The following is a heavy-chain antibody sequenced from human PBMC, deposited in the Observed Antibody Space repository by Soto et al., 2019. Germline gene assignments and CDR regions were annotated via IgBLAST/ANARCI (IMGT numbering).Heavy chain of an antibody. Sequence: PGGSLRLSCAASGFTFSSYAMSWVRQAPGKGLEWVSAISGSGGSTYYADSVKGRFTISRDNSKNTLYLQMNSLRAEDTAVYYCAKRTNIAAAVQYYYYRMDVWGQGTTVPVSS. CDR3: AKRTNIAAAVQYYYYRMDV. D-gene: IGHD6-13*01. CDR1: GFTFSSYA. CDR2: ISGSGGST. V-gene: IGHV3-23*01. J-gene: IGHJ6*02.